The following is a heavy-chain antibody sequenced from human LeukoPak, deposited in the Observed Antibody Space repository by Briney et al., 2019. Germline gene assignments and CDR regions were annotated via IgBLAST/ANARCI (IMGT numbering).Heavy chain of an antibody. V-gene: IGHV3-23*01. J-gene: IGHJ5*02. CDR2: ISGSGGGT. CDR1: GFTFSSYA. Sequence: GGSLRLSCAASGFTFSSYAMSWVRQAPGKGLEWVSAISGSGGGTSYADSGKGRFAISRDNSENTLSLQMNSLRAEDTAVYYCAKDAYTSSWYRFDPWGQGTLVTVSS. D-gene: IGHD6-13*01. CDR3: AKDAYTSSWYRFDP.